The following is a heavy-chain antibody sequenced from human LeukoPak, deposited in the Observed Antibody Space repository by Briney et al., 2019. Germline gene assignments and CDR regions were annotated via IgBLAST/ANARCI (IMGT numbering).Heavy chain of an antibody. CDR3: ARALTRSSGWPFDY. J-gene: IGHJ4*02. V-gene: IGHV5-51*01. D-gene: IGHD6-19*01. Sequence: GESLQISCKGSEYSFTNYWIGWVRQMPGKGLEWMGIIYPGDSDTRYSPSFQGQVTISADKSISTAYLQWRSLKASDTAMYYCARALTRSSGWPFDYWGQGTLVTVSS. CDR2: IYPGDSDT. CDR1: EYSFTNYW.